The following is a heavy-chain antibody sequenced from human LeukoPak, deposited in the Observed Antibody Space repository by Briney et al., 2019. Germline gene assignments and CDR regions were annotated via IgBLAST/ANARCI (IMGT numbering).Heavy chain of an antibody. CDR1: GGSISGYY. CDR2: VYTSGST. V-gene: IGHV4-4*07. J-gene: IGHJ3*02. Sequence: PSETLSLTCSVSGGSISGYYWTWIRQPAGKGLEWIGRVYTSGSTHYNPSLKTRLTMSVDTSKNQFSLKLSSVTAADTTVYYCARLITGTTTAFDIWGQGTMVTVSS. D-gene: IGHD1-7*01. CDR3: ARLITGTTTAFDI.